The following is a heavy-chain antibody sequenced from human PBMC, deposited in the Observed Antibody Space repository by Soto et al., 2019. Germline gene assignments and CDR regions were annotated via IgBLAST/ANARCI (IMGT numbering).Heavy chain of an antibody. CDR2: INHSGGT. V-gene: IGHV4-34*01. Sequence: SETLSLTCAVYGGSFSGYYWSWIRQPPGKGLEWIGEINHSGGTNYNPSLKSRVTISVDTSKNQFSLKLSSVTAADTAVYYCARGSSSASDAWGQGTLVTVSS. J-gene: IGHJ5*02. D-gene: IGHD6-25*01. CDR1: GGSFSGYY. CDR3: ARGSSSASDA.